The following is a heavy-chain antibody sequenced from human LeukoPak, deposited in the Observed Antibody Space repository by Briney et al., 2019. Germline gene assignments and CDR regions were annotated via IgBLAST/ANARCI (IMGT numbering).Heavy chain of an antibody. D-gene: IGHD3-22*01. Sequence: GGSLRLSCAASGFTFSSYGMHWVRRAPGKGLEWVAVIWYDGSNKYYADSVKSRFTISRDNSKNTLYLQMNSLRAEDTAVYYCARDFYESSGYYLTLGPTFDYWGQGTLVTVSS. CDR1: GFTFSSYG. CDR2: IWYDGSNK. J-gene: IGHJ4*02. CDR3: ARDFYESSGYYLTLGPTFDY. V-gene: IGHV3-33*01.